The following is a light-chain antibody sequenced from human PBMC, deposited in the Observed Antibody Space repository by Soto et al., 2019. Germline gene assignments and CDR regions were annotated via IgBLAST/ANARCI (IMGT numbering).Light chain of an antibody. CDR1: QSVSSY. J-gene: IGKJ5*01. V-gene: IGKV3-15*01. CDR3: QQYNDWPPRIT. CDR2: GAS. Sequence: IVLTQSPANLSVSPGERATLSCRASQSVSSYLAWYQQKPGQAPRLLIYGASTRATGIPARFSGSGSGTEFTLTISSLQSEDFAVYYCQQYNDWPPRITFGQGTRLEIK.